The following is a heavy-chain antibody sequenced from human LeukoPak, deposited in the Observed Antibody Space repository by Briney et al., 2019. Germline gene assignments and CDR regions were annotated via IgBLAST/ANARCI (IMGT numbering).Heavy chain of an antibody. CDR1: GFTFSSYW. J-gene: IGHJ6*02. CDR2: IKIDGSGN. CDR3: AGAARYGYHGLDV. Sequence: PGGSLRLSCAASGFTFSSYWMSWVRLAPRKGLEWVSNIKIDGSGNYYVNSVQGRLTISRDNAKISLYLRMDSLRAEDTAVYYCAGAARYGYHGLDVWGQGTTVTVSS. D-gene: IGHD6-6*01. V-gene: IGHV3-7*03.